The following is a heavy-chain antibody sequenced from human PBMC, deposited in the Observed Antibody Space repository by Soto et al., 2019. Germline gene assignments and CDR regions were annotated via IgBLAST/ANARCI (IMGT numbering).Heavy chain of an antibody. CDR2: IYSGGTT. CDR3: ASGGIQPVYSDY. J-gene: IGHJ4*02. V-gene: IGHV3-53*01. Sequence: GSLRLSCAASGFTVSSNYMSWVRQAPGKGLEWVSVIYSGGTTYYADSVKGRFTISRDNSKNTLYLQMNNLRAEDTAVYYCASGGIQPVYSDYWGQGTLVTVSS. D-gene: IGHD5-18*01. CDR1: GFTVSSNY.